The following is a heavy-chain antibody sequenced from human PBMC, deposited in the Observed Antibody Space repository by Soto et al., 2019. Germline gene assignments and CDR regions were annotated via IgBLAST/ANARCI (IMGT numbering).Heavy chain of an antibody. J-gene: IGHJ6*02. Sequence: QAQLEQSGGEVKKPGSSVKVSCKASRVAFSKFIVTWVRQAPGLGLEWVGGIIPIFGTANYAQKFQGRATITADESTSTSYMEVNNLRSGDTAVYYCAKVRYSSPMGYYYGMDVWGQGTTVTVSS. CDR2: IIPIFGTA. CDR3: AKVRYSSPMGYYYGMDV. CDR1: RVAFSKFI. V-gene: IGHV1-69*01. D-gene: IGHD6-19*01.